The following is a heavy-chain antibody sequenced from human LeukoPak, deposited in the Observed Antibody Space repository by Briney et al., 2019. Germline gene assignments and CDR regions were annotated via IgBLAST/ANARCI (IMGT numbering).Heavy chain of an antibody. CDR3: ARDRDSNYVPYYYYYMDV. CDR2: ISYDGSNK. J-gene: IGHJ6*03. D-gene: IGHD4-11*01. Sequence: GGSLRLSCAASGFTFSSYAMHWVRQAPGKGLEWVAVISYDGSNKYYADSVKGRFTISRDNSKNTLYLQMNSLRAEDTAVYYCARDRDSNYVPYYYYYMDVWGKGTTVTVSS. V-gene: IGHV3-30-3*01. CDR1: GFTFSSYA.